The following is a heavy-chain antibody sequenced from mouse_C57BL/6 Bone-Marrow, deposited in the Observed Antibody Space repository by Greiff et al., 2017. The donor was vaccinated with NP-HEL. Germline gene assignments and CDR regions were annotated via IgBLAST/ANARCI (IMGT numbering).Heavy chain of an antibody. D-gene: IGHD2-1*01. J-gene: IGHJ2*01. CDR1: GYTFTSYW. V-gene: IGHV1-55*01. CDR2: IYPGSGST. Sequence: VKLQEPGAELVKPGASVKMSCKASGYTFTSYWITWVKQRPGQGLEWIGDIYPGSGSTNYNEKFKSKATLTVDTSSSTAYMQLSSLTSEDSAVYYCAGNWGFFDYWGQGTTLTVSS. CDR3: AGNWGFFDY.